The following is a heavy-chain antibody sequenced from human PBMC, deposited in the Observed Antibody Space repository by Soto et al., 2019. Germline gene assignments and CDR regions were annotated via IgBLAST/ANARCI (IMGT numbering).Heavy chain of an antibody. V-gene: IGHV1-8*01. D-gene: IGHD2-15*01. CDR2: MNPNSGNT. J-gene: IGHJ5*02. CDR1: GYTFTSYD. CDR3: ARERGSWCRGGRCCWVNP. Sequence: QVQLVQSGAEVKKPGASVKVSCKASGYTFTSYDINWVRQATGQGLEWMGWMNPNSGNTAYAQKFQGRVTMTRNTSISKAYLERSSPEDEDTDLYYRARERGSWCRGGRCCWVNPWGEGTLVPVSS.